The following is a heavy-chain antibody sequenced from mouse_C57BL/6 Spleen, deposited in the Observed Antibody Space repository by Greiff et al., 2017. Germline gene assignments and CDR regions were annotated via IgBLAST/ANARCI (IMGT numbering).Heavy chain of an antibody. V-gene: IGHV1-22*01. CDR1: GYKFTDYN. Sequence: VQLKQSGPELVKPGASVKMSCKASGYKFTDYNMHWVKQSHGKSLEWIGYINPNNGGTSYNQKFKGKATLTVNKSSSTAYMALRSLTSEDSAVYYCAREAYYSNYYYAMDYWGQGTSVTVSS. CDR3: AREAYYSNYYYAMDY. D-gene: IGHD2-5*01. J-gene: IGHJ4*01. CDR2: INPNNGGT.